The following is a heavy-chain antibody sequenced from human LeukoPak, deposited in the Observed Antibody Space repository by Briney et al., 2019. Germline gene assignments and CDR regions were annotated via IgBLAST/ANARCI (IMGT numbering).Heavy chain of an antibody. CDR1: GGSFSGYY. D-gene: IGHD3-3*01. CDR3: ARVTIFGVVIDY. V-gene: IGHV4-34*01. CDR2: INHSGST. J-gene: IGHJ4*02. Sequence: SETLSLTCAVYGGSFSGYYWSWIRQPPGKGLEWIGEINHSGSTNYNPSLKSRVTISVDTSKNQFSLKLSSVTAADTAVNYCARVTIFGVVIDYWGQGTLVTVSS.